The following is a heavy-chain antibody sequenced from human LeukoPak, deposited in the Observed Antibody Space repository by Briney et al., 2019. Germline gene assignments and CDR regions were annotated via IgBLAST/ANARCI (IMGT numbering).Heavy chain of an antibody. V-gene: IGHV4-59*01. CDR2: IYYSGNN. J-gene: IGHJ3*02. CDR1: GGSITNYY. Sequence: SETLSLTCSVSGGSITNYYWSWIRQPPGKGLEWIAYIYYSGNNNYNPSLKSRVTISVDTSKNQFSLKLSSVTAADTAVYYCARIYDFWSGYHDAFDIWGQGTMVTVSS. D-gene: IGHD3-3*01. CDR3: ARIYDFWSGYHDAFDI.